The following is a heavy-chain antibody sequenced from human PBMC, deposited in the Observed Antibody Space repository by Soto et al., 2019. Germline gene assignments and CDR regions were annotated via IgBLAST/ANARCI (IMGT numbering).Heavy chain of an antibody. Sequence: GASVKVSCKASGYTFTGYYMHWVRQAPGQGLEWMGWINPNSGCTNYAQKFQGRVTMTRDTSISTAYMELSRLRSDDTAVYYCARAPNVDIVATIDYWGQGTLVTVSS. D-gene: IGHD5-12*01. V-gene: IGHV1-2*02. CDR2: INPNSGCT. J-gene: IGHJ4*02. CDR3: ARAPNVDIVATIDY. CDR1: GYTFTGYY.